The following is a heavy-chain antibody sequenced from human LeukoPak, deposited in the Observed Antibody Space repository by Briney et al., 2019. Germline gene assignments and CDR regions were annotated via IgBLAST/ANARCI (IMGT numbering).Heavy chain of an antibody. Sequence: PSETLSLTCAVYGGSFSGYYWSWIRQPPGKGLEWIGEINHSGSTNYNPSLKSRVTISVDTSKNQFSLRLSSVTAADTAVYYCARDAPFYYDGSGPVDYWGQGTLVTVSS. CDR1: GGSFSGYY. J-gene: IGHJ4*02. D-gene: IGHD3-22*01. CDR3: ARDAPFYYDGSGPVDY. CDR2: INHSGST. V-gene: IGHV4-34*01.